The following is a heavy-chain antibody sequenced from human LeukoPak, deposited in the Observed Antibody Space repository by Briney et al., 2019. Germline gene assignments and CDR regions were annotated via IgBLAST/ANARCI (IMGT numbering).Heavy chain of an antibody. Sequence: PSETLSLTRTVSGGSISSYYWSWIRQPPGKGLEWISYIYYSGSTTYNPSPTSPGTIAVDTSKKQFTPTLTSKSAADTAVYCCASHGIWSVDTNRGFEPWGQGTQVTVSS. CDR1: GGSISSYY. CDR3: ASHGIWSVDTNRGFEP. CDR2: IYYSGST. V-gene: IGHV4-59*08. J-gene: IGHJ5*02. D-gene: IGHD5-18*01.